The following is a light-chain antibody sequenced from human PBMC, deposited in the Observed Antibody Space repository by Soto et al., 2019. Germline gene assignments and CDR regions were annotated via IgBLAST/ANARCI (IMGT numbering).Light chain of an antibody. V-gene: IGKV1-6*01. Sequence: AIQVTQSPSSLSASVGDRVTITCRTSQGIRSALGWYQQKPGKVPSLLIYAASTLQSGVPSRFSGSGSGRDFTLTVSSLQPEDFATCYCLLDYAYFWAFGQGTKVEIK. J-gene: IGKJ1*01. CDR2: AAS. CDR1: QGIRSA. CDR3: LLDYAYFWA.